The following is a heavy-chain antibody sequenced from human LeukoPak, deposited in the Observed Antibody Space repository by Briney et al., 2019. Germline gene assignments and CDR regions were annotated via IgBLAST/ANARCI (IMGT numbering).Heavy chain of an antibody. CDR1: GFTFTDHY. J-gene: IGHJ4*02. D-gene: IGHD7-27*01. CDR3: ARDHDWGVDN. V-gene: IGHV1-2*02. CDR2: INAKRGDT. Sequence: ASVKVSCKASGFTFTDHYMHCVRQPPGQGLEWMGWINAKRGDTNYAQNFQDRVTMTRDTSISTVYMKLSRLTVDDTAVYYCARDHDWGVDNWGQGTLVTVSS.